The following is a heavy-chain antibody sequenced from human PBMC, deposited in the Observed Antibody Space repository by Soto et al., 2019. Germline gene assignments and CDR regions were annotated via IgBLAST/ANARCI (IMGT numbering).Heavy chain of an antibody. CDR3: THSLTMVRGQVLEYFQH. Sequence: QITLKESGPTLLKPTQTLTLTCTFSGFSLSTSTVVVGWIRQPPGKALEWLALIYGDDDKRYSPSLKSRLTITKDTSKNQVVLTMTNMDPVDTATYFCTHSLTMVRGQVLEYFQHWDQGTLLTVSS. J-gene: IGHJ1*01. V-gene: IGHV2-5*02. CDR1: GFSLSTSTVV. D-gene: IGHD3-10*01. CDR2: IYGDDDK.